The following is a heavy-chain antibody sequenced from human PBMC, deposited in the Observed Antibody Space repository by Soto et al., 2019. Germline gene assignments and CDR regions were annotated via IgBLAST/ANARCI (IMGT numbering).Heavy chain of an antibody. CDR1: GFNVSNNY. CDR2: FYSGATT. D-gene: IGHD3-16*01. CDR3: ARGNGNYNYFGLDV. V-gene: IGHV3-53*02. J-gene: IGHJ6*02. Sequence: EVQLVETGGGLIQPGGSLRLSCAASGFNVSNNYMTWVRQAPGKGLEWVSVFYSGATTYYADSVKGRCTISRDNSKNTVYLRMHSLRAEDTAVYYCARGNGNYNYFGLDVWGQGTTVTVSS.